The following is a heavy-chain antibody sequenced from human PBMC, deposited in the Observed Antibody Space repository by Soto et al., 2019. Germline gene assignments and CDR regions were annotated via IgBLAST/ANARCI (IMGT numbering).Heavy chain of an antibody. J-gene: IGHJ5*02. CDR2: ISGSGDST. CDR1: GFTFSSYA. D-gene: IGHD5-18*01. V-gene: IGHV3-23*01. CDR3: AMGYSYGPFGP. Sequence: VGSLRLSCAASGFTFSSYAMSWVRQAPGKGLEWVSGISGSGDSTYYADSVKGRFTISRDNSKNTLYLQMNSLRAEDTAVYYCAMGYSYGPFGPWGKGTRVTVSS.